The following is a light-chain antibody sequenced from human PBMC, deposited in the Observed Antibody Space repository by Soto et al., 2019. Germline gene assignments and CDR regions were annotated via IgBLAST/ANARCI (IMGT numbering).Light chain of an antibody. Sequence: SYELTQPPSLSVAPGQTATITCGGNNIGSKGVHWYQQRPGQAPVLVVFEDSDRPSGIPERFTGSNSGNTATLTISRVGAGDEADYYCQVWDSTTDRVVFVGGTKLTVL. J-gene: IGLJ2*01. V-gene: IGLV3-21*02. CDR2: EDS. CDR1: NIGSKG. CDR3: QVWDSTTDRVV.